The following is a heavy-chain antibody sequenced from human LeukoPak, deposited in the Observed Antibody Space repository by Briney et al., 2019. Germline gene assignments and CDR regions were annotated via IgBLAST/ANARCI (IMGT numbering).Heavy chain of an antibody. D-gene: IGHD5-12*01. V-gene: IGHV1-69*05. CDR3: AREARERGYSGYDDY. CDR2: IIPIFGTA. CDR1: GGTFSSYA. J-gene: IGHJ4*02. Sequence: SVKVSCKASGGTFSSYAISWVRQAPGQGLEWMGRIIPIFGTANYAQKFQGRVTITTDESTSTAYIELSSLRSEDTAVYYCAREARERGYSGYDDYWGQGTLVTVSS.